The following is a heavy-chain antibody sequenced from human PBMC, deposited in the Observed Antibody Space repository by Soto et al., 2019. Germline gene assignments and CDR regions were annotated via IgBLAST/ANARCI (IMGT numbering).Heavy chain of an antibody. D-gene: IGHD3-22*01. J-gene: IGHJ4*02. Sequence: VQLVESGGGVVQPGRSLRLSCAASGFTFSSYGMHWVRQAPGKGLEWVAVISYDGSNKYYADSVKGRFTISRDNSKNTLYLQMNSLRAEDTAVYYCAKDRPPNYYDSSGYPDYWGQGTLVTVSS. CDR1: GFTFSSYG. CDR3: AKDRPPNYYDSSGYPDY. CDR2: ISYDGSNK. V-gene: IGHV3-30*18.